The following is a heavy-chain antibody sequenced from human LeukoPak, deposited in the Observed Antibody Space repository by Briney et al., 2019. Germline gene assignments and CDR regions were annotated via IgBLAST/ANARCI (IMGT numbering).Heavy chain of an antibody. Sequence: PGGSLRLSCAASGFTFSSYSMNWVRQAPGKGLEWVSSISSSSSYIYYADSVKGRFTISRDNAKNSLYLQMNSLRAEDTAVYYCARDDYSGGSCYRVFDYWGQGTLVTVSS. J-gene: IGHJ4*02. CDR3: ARDDYSGGSCYRVFDY. CDR2: ISSSSSYI. D-gene: IGHD2-15*01. V-gene: IGHV3-21*01. CDR1: GFTFSSYS.